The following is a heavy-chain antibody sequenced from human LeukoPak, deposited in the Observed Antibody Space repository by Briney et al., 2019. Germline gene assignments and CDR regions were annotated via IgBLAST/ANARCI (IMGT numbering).Heavy chain of an antibody. D-gene: IGHD6-13*01. CDR3: ARAYSSSWYDAFDL. V-gene: IGHV3-7*01. CDR1: GFTFSDYW. Sequence: GGSLRLSCAASGFTFSDYWMSWVRQAPGKGLEWVANIKQDGSEKYYVDSVKGRFTISGDNAKNSLYLQMNSLRAEDTAVYYCARAYSSSWYDAFDLWGQGTMVTVSS. J-gene: IGHJ3*01. CDR2: IKQDGSEK.